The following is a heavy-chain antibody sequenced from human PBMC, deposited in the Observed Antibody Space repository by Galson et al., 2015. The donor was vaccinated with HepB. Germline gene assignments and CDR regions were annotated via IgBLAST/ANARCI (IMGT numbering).Heavy chain of an antibody. CDR2: IVVGSGNT. J-gene: IGHJ4*02. Sequence: SVKVSCKASGFTFTSSAVQWVRQARGQRLEWIGWIVVGSGNTNYAQKFQGRVTITRDMSTSTAYMELSSLRSEDTAVYYCAADPWGIRLLEGNWGQGTLVTVSS. D-gene: IGHD3-3*01. CDR3: AADPWGIRLLEGN. V-gene: IGHV1-58*01. CDR1: GFTFTSSA.